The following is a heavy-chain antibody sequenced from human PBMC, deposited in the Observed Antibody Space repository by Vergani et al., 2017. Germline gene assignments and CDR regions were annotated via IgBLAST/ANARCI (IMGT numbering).Heavy chain of an antibody. Sequence: QVQLQQWGAGLLKPSETLSLTCAVYGGSFSGYYWSWIRQPPGRGLEWIGEMNHSGSTNYNPSLKSRVTISVDTSKNQFSLKLSSVTAADTAVYYCARGPYSSSYWFDSGGQGTLVTVSS. CDR3: ARGPYSSSYWFDS. CDR1: GGSFSGYY. CDR2: MNHSGST. J-gene: IGHJ5*01. V-gene: IGHV4-34*01. D-gene: IGHD6-6*01.